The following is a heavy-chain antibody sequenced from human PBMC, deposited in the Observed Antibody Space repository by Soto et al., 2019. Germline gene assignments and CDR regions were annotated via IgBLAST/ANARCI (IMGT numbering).Heavy chain of an antibody. V-gene: IGHV3-48*03. CDR1: GFTFSSFE. CDR2: INSGDTHR. J-gene: IGHJ4*02. Sequence: LGGSLRLSCAASGFTFSSFEMNWFRQAPGKGLEWVSYINSGDTHRYYADSVKGRFTVSRDDAKNSMFLQMNSLRSEDTSIYYCAGGIRNYYGHSGDSPHESFWGQGTLVTVSS. D-gene: IGHD3-22*01. CDR3: AGGIRNYYGHSGDSPHESF.